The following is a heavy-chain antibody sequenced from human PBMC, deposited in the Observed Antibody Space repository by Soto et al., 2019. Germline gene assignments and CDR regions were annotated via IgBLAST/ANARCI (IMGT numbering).Heavy chain of an antibody. V-gene: IGHV5-51*01. Sequence: PGESPKISCKGSGYSFTSYWIGWVRQMPGKGLEWMGIIYPGDSDTRYSPSFQGQVTISADKSISTAYLQWSSLKASDTAMYYCARPNLMYYHFWSGYYTGDYWGQGTLVTVSS. CDR3: ARPNLMYYHFWSGYYTGDY. D-gene: IGHD3-3*01. CDR2: IYPGDSDT. J-gene: IGHJ4*02. CDR1: GYSFTSYW.